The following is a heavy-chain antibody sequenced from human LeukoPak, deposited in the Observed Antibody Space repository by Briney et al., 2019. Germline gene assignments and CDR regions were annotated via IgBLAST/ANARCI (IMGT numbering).Heavy chain of an antibody. J-gene: IGHJ6*02. CDR1: GGSISSSNW. CDR3: ARGDIVVVVAAARSVYYYYYGMDV. Sequence: SETLSLTCAVSGGSISSSNWWSWVRQPPGRGLEWIGEIYHSGSTNYNPSLKSRVTISVDKSKNQFSLKLSSVTAADTAVYYCARGDIVVVVAAARSVYYYYYGMDVWGQGTTVTVSS. CDR2: IYHSGST. V-gene: IGHV4-4*02. D-gene: IGHD2-15*01.